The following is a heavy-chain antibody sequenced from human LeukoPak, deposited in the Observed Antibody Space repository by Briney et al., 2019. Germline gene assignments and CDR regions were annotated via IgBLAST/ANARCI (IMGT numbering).Heavy chain of an antibody. D-gene: IGHD5-12*01. Sequence: SETLSLTCTVSGGSTSSSTYYWDWIRQPPGKGLEWIGNIYDSGSTHYNPSLESRVTISVDTSKNQFSLKLNSVTAADTAVYYGATHSRAGSGGSEKAFEIWGQGTMVTVSS. CDR2: IYDSGST. CDR1: GGSTSSSTYY. J-gene: IGHJ3*02. CDR3: ATHSRAGSGGSEKAFEI. V-gene: IGHV4-39*01.